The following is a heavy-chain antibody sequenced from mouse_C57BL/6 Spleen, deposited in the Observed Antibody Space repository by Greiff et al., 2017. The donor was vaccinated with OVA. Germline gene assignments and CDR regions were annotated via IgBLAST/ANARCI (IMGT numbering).Heavy chain of an antibody. D-gene: IGHD1-1*01. CDR1: GFTFTDYY. Sequence: EVKLMESGGGLVQPGGSLSLSCAASGFTFTDYYMSWVRQPPGKGLEWLGFIRNKANGYTTEYSASGKGRFTITSEKSQSILYLQVNVLRAEDSATYYCASHPSCGSSYANYFDYWGQGTTLTVSS. CDR2: IRNKANGYTT. J-gene: IGHJ2*01. CDR3: ASHPSCGSSYANYFDY. V-gene: IGHV7-3*01.